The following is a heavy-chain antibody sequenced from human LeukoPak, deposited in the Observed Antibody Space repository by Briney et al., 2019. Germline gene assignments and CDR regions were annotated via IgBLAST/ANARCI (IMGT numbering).Heavy chain of an antibody. D-gene: IGHD2-15*01. Sequence: GESLKISCKGSGCPFSSYWIGWVRQIPGKGLEWMGIIHPGDSDIRYSPSFQGQVTISADKSISTAYLQWTSLKASDTAMYYCARPGGGGYCSGGSCYSFDYWGQGTLVTASS. CDR3: ARPGGGGYCSGGSCYSFDY. V-gene: IGHV5-51*01. J-gene: IGHJ4*02. CDR1: GCPFSSYW. CDR2: IHPGDSDI.